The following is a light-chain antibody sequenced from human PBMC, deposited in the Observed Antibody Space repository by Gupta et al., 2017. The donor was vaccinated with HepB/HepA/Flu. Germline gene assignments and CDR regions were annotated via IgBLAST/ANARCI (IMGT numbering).Light chain of an antibody. J-gene: IGKJ2*04. Sequence: EIVMTHPPATPSVFPGERATLSCSARQSFSSNLAWYQQKPGQPPRLLISGASARATGIPARFRGSGSGTEFTLTISSLQSEDFAVYYCQQYYTCPRSFGPGTKLQIK. CDR2: GAS. CDR3: QQYYTCPRS. CDR1: QSFSSN. V-gene: IGKV3-15*01.